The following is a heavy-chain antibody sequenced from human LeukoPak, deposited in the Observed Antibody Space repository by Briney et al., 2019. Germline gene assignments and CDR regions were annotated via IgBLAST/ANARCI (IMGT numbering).Heavy chain of an antibody. CDR3: ATANTYYYDSSGYYSN. D-gene: IGHD3-22*01. CDR1: GFTFSSYW. Sequence: GGSLRLSCAASGFTFSSYWMHWVRQAPGKGLVWVSRINSDGSSTSYADSVKGRFTISRDNAKNTVYLQMNSLRAEDTAVYYCATANTYYYDSSGYYSNWGQGTLVTVSS. V-gene: IGHV3-74*01. CDR2: INSDGSST. J-gene: IGHJ4*02.